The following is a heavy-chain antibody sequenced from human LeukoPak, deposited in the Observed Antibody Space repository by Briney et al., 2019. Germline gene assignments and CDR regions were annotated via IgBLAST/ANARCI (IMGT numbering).Heavy chain of an antibody. Sequence: GGSLRLSCAASEFTLGSYAMSWVRQAPGKGLEWVSAISGSGGSTYYADSVKGRFTISRDNSKSTLYLQMNSLSAEDMAVYYCAHHRGSLDSDTEYFQHWGQGTLVTVSS. V-gene: IGHV3-23*01. D-gene: IGHD3-22*01. CDR3: AHHRGSLDSDTEYFQH. CDR2: ISGSGGST. J-gene: IGHJ1*01. CDR1: EFTLGSYA.